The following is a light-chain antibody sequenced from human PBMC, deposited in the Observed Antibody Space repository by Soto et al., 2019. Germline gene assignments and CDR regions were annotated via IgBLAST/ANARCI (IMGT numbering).Light chain of an antibody. CDR1: QSVTSSS. J-gene: IGKJ5*01. CDR3: QQYGSSPRT. V-gene: IGKV3-20*01. CDR2: GAS. Sequence: EIVLTQFPGTLSLYSGERATLSCRASQSVTSSSLAWYQQKVGRAPRVLIYGASNRATGIPDRFSGSGSGTDFTLTITGLEPEDFAVYYCQQYGSSPRTFGQGTRLEIK.